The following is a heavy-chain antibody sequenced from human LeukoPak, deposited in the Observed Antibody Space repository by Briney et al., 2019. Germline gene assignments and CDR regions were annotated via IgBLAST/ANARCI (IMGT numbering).Heavy chain of an antibody. CDR1: GFTFSSYW. Sequence: PGGSLRLSCAASGFTFSSYWMHWVRQAPGKGLVWVSRINSDGSSTSYADSVKGRFTISRDNAKNTLYLQMNSLRAEDTAVYYCARAYYYDSSGYYFDYWGQGTLVTVSS. CDR2: INSDGSST. J-gene: IGHJ4*02. CDR3: ARAYYYDSSGYYFDY. V-gene: IGHV3-74*01. D-gene: IGHD3-22*01.